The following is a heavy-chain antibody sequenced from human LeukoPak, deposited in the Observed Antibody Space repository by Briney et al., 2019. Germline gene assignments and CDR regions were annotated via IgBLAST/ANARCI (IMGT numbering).Heavy chain of an antibody. CDR1: GGSISSYY. D-gene: IGHD3-3*01. CDR3: ARGDFVPIYPYFDY. Sequence: SETLSLTCTVSGGSISSYYWSWIRQPPGKGLEWIGYIYYSGSTNYNPSLKSRVTISVDTSKNQFSLKLSSVTAADTAVYYCARGDFVPIYPYFDYWGQGTLVTVSS. V-gene: IGHV4-59*01. CDR2: IYYSGST. J-gene: IGHJ4*02.